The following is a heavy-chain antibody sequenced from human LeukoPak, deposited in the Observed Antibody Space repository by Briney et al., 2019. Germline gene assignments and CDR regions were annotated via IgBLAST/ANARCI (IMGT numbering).Heavy chain of an antibody. CDR1: GYTFTSYD. CDR3: AGVHGDHSDAFDI. V-gene: IGHV1-8*01. CDR2: MNPNSGNT. Sequence: ASVKVSCKASGYTFTSYDINWVRQATGQGLEWMGWMNPNSGNTGYAQKFQGRVTMTRNTSIRTANMELSSLRSEETAVYYRAGVHGDHSDAFDIWGQGTMVTVSS. J-gene: IGHJ3*02. D-gene: IGHD4-17*01.